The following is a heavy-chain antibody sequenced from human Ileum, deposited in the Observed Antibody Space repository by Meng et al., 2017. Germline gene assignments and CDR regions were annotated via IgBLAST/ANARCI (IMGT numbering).Heavy chain of an antibody. CDR3: VRLVGNSWLDY. CDR1: GDSVSSHTTT. J-gene: IGHJ4*02. CDR2: TYYRSKWYI. V-gene: IGHV6-1*01. Sequence: SCAISGDSVSSHTTTWNWIRQSPSRGLEWLGRTYYRSKWYIDYAVSLQSRITINADTSTNQLSLQLNSVTPEDTAVYYCVRLVGNSWLDYWGQGTLVTVSS. D-gene: IGHD2-15*01.